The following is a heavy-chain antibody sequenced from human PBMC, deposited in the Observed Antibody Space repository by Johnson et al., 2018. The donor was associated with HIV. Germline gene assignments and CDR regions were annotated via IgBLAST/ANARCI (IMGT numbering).Heavy chain of an antibody. CDR2: IGTAGDT. V-gene: IGHV3-13*01. CDR1: GFTFSSYD. D-gene: IGHD3-22*01. Sequence: EVQLVESGGGVVQPGRSLRLSCAASGFTFSSYDMHWVRQATGKGLEWVSAIGTAGDTYYPGSVKGRFTISRENAKNSLYLQMNSLRAEDTAVYYCARAEGDYYDSGGWGPDAFDIWGQGTMVTVSS. CDR3: ARAEGDYYDSGGWGPDAFDI. J-gene: IGHJ3*02.